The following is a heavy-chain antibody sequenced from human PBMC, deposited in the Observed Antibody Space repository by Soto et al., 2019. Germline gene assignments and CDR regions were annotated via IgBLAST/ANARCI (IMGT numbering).Heavy chain of an antibody. V-gene: IGHV4-31*03. CDR2: IYYSGST. CDR3: ARVPDSSSWYGNYYYGMDV. J-gene: IGHJ6*02. Sequence: SETLSLTCTVSGGSISSGGYYWSWIRQHPGKGLEWIGYIYYSGSTYYNPSLKSRVTISVDTSKNQFSLKLSSVTAADTAVYYCARVPDSSSWYGNYYYGMDVWGQGTTVTVSS. CDR1: GGSISSGGYY. D-gene: IGHD6-13*01.